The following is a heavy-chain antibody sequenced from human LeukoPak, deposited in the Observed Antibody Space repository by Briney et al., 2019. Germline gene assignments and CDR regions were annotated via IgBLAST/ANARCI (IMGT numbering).Heavy chain of an antibody. Sequence: GGSLRLSCAASGFTFSSFAMSWVRQAPGKGLVWVSRINAGGSSTSCADSVKGRFTISRDNAKNSLYLQMNSLRAEDTAVYYCSSSSWRPDYWGQGTLVTVSS. D-gene: IGHD6-13*01. CDR3: SSSSWRPDY. CDR2: INAGGSST. V-gene: IGHV3-74*01. J-gene: IGHJ4*02. CDR1: GFTFSSFA.